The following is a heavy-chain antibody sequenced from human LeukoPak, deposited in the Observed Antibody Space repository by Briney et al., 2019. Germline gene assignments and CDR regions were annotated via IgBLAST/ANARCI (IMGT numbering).Heavy chain of an antibody. D-gene: IGHD3-10*02. J-gene: IGHJ6*04. CDR3: AELGITMIGGV. Sequence: GGSLRLSCAASGFTVSSYETNWVRQAPGKGLEWDSYISSSGSTIYYADSVKGRFTISRDNAKNSLYLQMNSLRAEDTAVYYCAELGITMIGGVWGKGTTVTISS. CDR2: ISSSGSTI. V-gene: IGHV3-48*03. CDR1: GFTVSSYE.